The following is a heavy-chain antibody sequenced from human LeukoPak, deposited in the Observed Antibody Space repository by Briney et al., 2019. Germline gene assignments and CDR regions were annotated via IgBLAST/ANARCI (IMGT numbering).Heavy chain of an antibody. V-gene: IGHV1-18*01. CDR2: ISANGDT. J-gene: IGHJ4*02. Sequence: GASVKVSCKASGYTFSTYVISWVRQAPGQGPEWMGWISANGDTKYAQKVQGRVTMTTDTSTSTVYMELGSLRSDDSAVYYCARMRDSNAGNYFNFWGQGTLVTVSS. D-gene: IGHD3-10*01. CDR1: GYTFSTYV. CDR3: ARMRDSNAGNYFNF.